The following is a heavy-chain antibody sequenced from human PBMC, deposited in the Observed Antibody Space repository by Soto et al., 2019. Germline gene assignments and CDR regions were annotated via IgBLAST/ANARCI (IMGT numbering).Heavy chain of an antibody. CDR2: INPNSGGT. CDR1: GYTFTGYY. Sequence: ASVKVSCKASGYTFTGYYMHWVRQAPGQGLEWMGWINPNSGGTNYTQKFQGRVTMTRDTSISTAYMEMSRLRSDDTAVYYCARDSQYYYDSSGYYYYYDGMDVWGQGTTVTVSS. J-gene: IGHJ6*02. CDR3: ARDSQYYYDSSGYYYYYDGMDV. D-gene: IGHD3-22*01. V-gene: IGHV1-2*02.